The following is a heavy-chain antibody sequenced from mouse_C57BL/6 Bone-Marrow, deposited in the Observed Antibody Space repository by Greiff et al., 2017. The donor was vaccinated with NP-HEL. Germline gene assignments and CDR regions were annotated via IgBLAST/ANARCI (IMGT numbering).Heavy chain of an antibody. V-gene: IGHV5-6*01. D-gene: IGHD2-5*01. Sequence: EVNVVESGGDLVKPGGSLKLSCAASGFTFSSYGMSWVRQTPDKRLEWVATISSGGSSTYYPDSVKGRFTISRDNAKNTLYLQMSSLKSEDTAMYYCARHYYSNYFDYWGQGTTLTVSS. CDR1: GFTFSSYG. J-gene: IGHJ2*01. CDR2: ISSGGSST. CDR3: ARHYYSNYFDY.